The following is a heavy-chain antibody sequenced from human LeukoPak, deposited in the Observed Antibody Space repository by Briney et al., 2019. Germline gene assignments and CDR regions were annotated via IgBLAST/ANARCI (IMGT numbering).Heavy chain of an antibody. CDR1: GASIRDYH. CDR2: SHYTGNT. Sequence: SKTLSLTCTVSGASIRDYHWNWVRQPLGKGLEWIGYSHYTGNTDYNPSLKSRVTISVDTSKNQFSLKLSSVTAADTAVYYCASISGWYFGYFDLWGRGTLVTVSS. V-gene: IGHV4-59*08. J-gene: IGHJ2*01. CDR3: ASISGWYFGYFDL. D-gene: IGHD6-19*01.